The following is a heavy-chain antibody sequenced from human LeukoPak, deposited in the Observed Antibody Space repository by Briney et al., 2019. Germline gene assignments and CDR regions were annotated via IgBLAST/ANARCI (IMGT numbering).Heavy chain of an antibody. CDR3: ARHVLSSGYSYGLNFDY. CDR2: IYHSGST. Sequence: PSETLSLTCAVSGYSISSGYYWGWIRQPPGKGLEWSGSIYHSGSTYYNPSLKSRVTISVETSKNQFSLKLSSVTAADTAVYYCARHVLSSGYSYGLNFDYWGQGTLVTVSS. J-gene: IGHJ4*02. V-gene: IGHV4-38-2*01. CDR1: GYSISSGYY. D-gene: IGHD5-18*01.